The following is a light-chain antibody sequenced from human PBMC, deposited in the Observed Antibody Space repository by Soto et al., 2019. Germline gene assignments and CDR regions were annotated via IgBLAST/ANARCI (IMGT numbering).Light chain of an antibody. CDR3: QQLNSYTFT. J-gene: IGKJ5*01. V-gene: IGKV1-5*01. Sequence: IPITQSPPTLYASVVDRVTITCRASQSVSTWMAWYQQKPGKAPKLLIYAASSLQSGVPSRFSGSGSGTEFTLTISSLQPEDFATYFCQQLNSYTFTFGQGTRLEIK. CDR1: QSVSTW. CDR2: AAS.